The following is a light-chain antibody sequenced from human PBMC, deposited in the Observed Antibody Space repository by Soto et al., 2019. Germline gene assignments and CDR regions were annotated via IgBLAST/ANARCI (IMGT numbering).Light chain of an antibody. CDR2: HAI. J-gene: IGKJ4*01. V-gene: IGKV3-15*01. CDR3: QQYNNWPLT. CDR1: ESVTNN. Sequence: EIVMTQSPATLSVSPGERVTLSCRASESVTNNVAWYQQKPGQAPRLLIYHAITRATGIPARFSGSGSGTDLTLTISSLQSEDVAIYYCQQYNNWPLTFGGGTKVEI.